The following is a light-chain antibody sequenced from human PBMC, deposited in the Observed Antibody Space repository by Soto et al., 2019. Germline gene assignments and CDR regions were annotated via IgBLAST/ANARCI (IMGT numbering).Light chain of an antibody. CDR1: SSNIGGNS. CDR3: GSYSSTDTPFV. CDR2: DDN. Sequence: QSVLTQPPSVSAAPGQKVTISCSGSSSNIGGNSVSWYQQLPGTAPKLLIYDDNKRPSGIPDRFSGSKSGTSATLGITGFQIGPEADYYCGSYSSTDTPFVLGTGTKVTVL. V-gene: IGLV1-51*01. J-gene: IGLJ1*01.